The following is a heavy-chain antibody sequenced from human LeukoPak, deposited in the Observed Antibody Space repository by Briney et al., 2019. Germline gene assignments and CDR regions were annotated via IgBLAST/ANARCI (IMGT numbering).Heavy chain of an antibody. CDR1: GYTFTSYD. Sequence: GVSVKVSCKASGYTFTSYDINWVRQATGQGLEWMGWMNPNSGNTGYAQKFQGRVTMTRNTSISTAYMELSSLRSEDTAVYYCARAGRYSYGYWFDPWGQGTLVTVSS. J-gene: IGHJ5*02. V-gene: IGHV1-8*01. CDR3: ARAGRYSYGYWFDP. D-gene: IGHD5-18*01. CDR2: MNPNSGNT.